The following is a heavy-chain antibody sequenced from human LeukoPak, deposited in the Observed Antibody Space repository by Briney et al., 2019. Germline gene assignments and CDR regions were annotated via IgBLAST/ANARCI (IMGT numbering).Heavy chain of an antibody. CDR1: GYSISSGYY. J-gene: IGHJ4*02. CDR2: IYHSGST. Sequence: SETLSLTCAVSGYSISSGYYWGWIRQPPGKGLEWIAIIYHSGSTYYNPSLKSRVNISVDTSKNQFSLKLSSVTAADTAGYYCARRGVTGDYFDYWGQGTQVTVSS. D-gene: IGHD7-27*01. CDR3: ARRGVTGDYFDY. V-gene: IGHV4-38-2*01.